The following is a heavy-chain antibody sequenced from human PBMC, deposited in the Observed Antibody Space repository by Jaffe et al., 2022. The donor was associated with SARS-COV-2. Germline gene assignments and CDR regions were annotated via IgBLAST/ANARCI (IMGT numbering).Heavy chain of an antibody. CDR1: GFIFGIYW. D-gene: IGHD6-13*01. CDR3: ARGGPGSTCDY. J-gene: IGHJ4*02. V-gene: IGHV3-7*03. CDR2: IQQDGDEK. Sequence: EVQLVESGGGLVQPGESLRLSCAGSGFIFGIYWMTWVRQAPGKGLEWVANIQQDGDEKYYADSVKGRFTISRDNAKNSLFLQIDSLRDEDTAVYYCARGGPGSTCDYWGQGILVTVSS.